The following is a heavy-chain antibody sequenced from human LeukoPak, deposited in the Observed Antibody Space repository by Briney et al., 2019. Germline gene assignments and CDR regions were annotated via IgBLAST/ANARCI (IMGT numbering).Heavy chain of an antibody. CDR2: ISVYNGDT. CDR1: GGTFSSYV. D-gene: IGHD3-10*01. V-gene: IGHV1-18*01. J-gene: IGHJ4*02. CDR3: VRGGGFNSGFEY. Sequence: ASVKVSCKASGGTFSSYVISWVRQAPGQGLEWMGWISVYNGDTKYAQNLQGRVTLTTDTSTSTAYMELRSLRSDDTAVYYCVRGGGFNSGFEYWGQGTLVIVSS.